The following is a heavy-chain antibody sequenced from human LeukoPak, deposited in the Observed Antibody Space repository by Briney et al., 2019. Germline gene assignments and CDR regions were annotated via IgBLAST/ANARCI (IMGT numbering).Heavy chain of an antibody. CDR1: GFTFSSYS. J-gene: IGHJ4*02. CDR3: ARDDSSGYYLGGDY. Sequence: GGSLRLSCAASGFTFSSYSMNWVRQAPGKGLEWVSSISSSSSYIYYADSVKGRFTISRDNAKNSLYLQMNSLRAEDTAVYYCARDDSSGYYLGGDYWGQGTLVTVSS. V-gene: IGHV3-21*01. CDR2: ISSSSSYI. D-gene: IGHD3-22*01.